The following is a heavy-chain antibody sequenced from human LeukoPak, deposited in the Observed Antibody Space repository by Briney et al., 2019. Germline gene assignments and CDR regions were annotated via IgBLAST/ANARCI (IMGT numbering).Heavy chain of an antibody. D-gene: IGHD6-19*01. CDR3: ARAGLGGAGTYYYYGMDV. Sequence: SQTLSLTCTVSGGSISSGGYYWSWIRQPPGKGLEWIGYIYHSGSTYYNPSLKSRVTISVDTSKNQFSLKLSSVTAADTAVYYCARAGLGGAGTYYYYGMDVWGQGTTVTVSS. CDR1: GGSISSGGYY. V-gene: IGHV4-30-2*01. J-gene: IGHJ6*02. CDR2: IYHSGST.